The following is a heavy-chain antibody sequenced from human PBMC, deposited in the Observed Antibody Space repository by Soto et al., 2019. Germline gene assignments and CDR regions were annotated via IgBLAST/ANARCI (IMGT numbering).Heavy chain of an antibody. CDR2: IFHSGST. CDR3: ARGKNWSGYYFYGMDV. CDR1: GGSISSTNW. Sequence: SETLSLTCAVSGGSISSTNWWSWVRQPPGKGLEWIGDIFHSGSTNYNPSLKSRVTISLDKSKNQFSLKLSSVTAADTAVYYCARGKNWSGYYFYGMDVWGQGTTVTVSS. D-gene: IGHD3-3*01. V-gene: IGHV4-4*02. J-gene: IGHJ6*02.